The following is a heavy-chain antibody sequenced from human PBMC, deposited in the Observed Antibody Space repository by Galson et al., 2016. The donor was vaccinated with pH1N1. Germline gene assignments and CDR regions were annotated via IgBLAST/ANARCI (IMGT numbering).Heavy chain of an antibody. Sequence: SVKVSCKASGGTFNNYPISWLRQAPGHGLEWMGRIIPIFGTANYAQTFQGRVTITADKSTSTAYMELSSLRSEDTAVYYCARGQASVSTSYYYGMDVWGQGTTVTVSS. J-gene: IGHJ6*02. CDR3: ARGQASVSTSYYYGMDV. D-gene: IGHD4-11*01. CDR1: GGTFNNYP. CDR2: IIPIFGTA. V-gene: IGHV1-69*06.